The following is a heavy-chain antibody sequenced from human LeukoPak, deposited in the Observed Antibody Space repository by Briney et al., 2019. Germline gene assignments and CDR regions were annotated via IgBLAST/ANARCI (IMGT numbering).Heavy chain of an antibody. CDR2: INPGGSSI. J-gene: IGHJ4*02. V-gene: IGHV3-74*01. CDR1: GFTFSSYC. CDR3: ARSNQADDY. D-gene: IGHD1-14*01. Sequence: QTGGSLRLSCAASGFTFSSYCMHWVRQVPGKGLVWVARINPGGSSITYADSVKGRFTISRDNAKNTLYLQMDSLRAEDTGVYYCARSNQADDYSGQGTLVTVSS.